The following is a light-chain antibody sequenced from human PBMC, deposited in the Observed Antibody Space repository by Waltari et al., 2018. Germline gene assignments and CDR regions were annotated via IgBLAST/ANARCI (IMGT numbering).Light chain of an antibody. J-gene: IGKJ1*01. CDR3: QKYVNLPAT. V-gene: IGKV3-20*01. Sequence: DIVLTQSPGTLSLSPGERATLSCRASQSVGRYLAWYQQKPGQAPRLLIYDASTRDTGIPDRFSGSGSGTDFSLTISRLESEDFAVYYCQKYVNLPATFGQGTKVEIK. CDR2: DAS. CDR1: QSVGRY.